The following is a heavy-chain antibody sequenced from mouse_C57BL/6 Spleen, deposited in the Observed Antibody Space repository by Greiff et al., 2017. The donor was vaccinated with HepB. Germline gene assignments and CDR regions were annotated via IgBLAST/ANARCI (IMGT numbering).Heavy chain of an antibody. CDR1: GFTFSDYG. D-gene: IGHD2-4*01. V-gene: IGHV5-17*01. Sequence: EVQRVESGGGLVKPGGSLKLSCAASGFTFSDYGMHWVRQAPEKGLEWVAYISSGSSTNYYADTVKGRFTISRDNAKNTLFLQMTSLRSEDTAMYYCARRLRDAMDYWGQGTSVTVSS. CDR3: ARRLRDAMDY. J-gene: IGHJ4*01. CDR2: ISSGSSTN.